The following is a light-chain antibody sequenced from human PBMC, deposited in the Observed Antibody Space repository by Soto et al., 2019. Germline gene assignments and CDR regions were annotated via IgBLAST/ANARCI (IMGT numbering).Light chain of an antibody. CDR1: QSISSW. Sequence: IKMSLSPSTLSASVGDGVTITGRASQSISSWLAWYQQKPGKAPKLLIYKASSLESGVPSRFSGSGSGTEFTLTISSLQPDDFATYYRQQYNSYPITFGQGTRLE. CDR2: KAS. CDR3: QQYNSYPIT. J-gene: IGKJ5*01. V-gene: IGKV1-5*03.